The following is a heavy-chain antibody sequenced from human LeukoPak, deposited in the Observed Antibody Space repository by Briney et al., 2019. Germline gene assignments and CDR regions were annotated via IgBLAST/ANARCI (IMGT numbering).Heavy chain of an antibody. D-gene: IGHD6-13*01. Sequence: GGSLRLSCAASGFTVSSIYMTWVRQAPGKGWEWVSVISIPGSITYADSVKGRFTTPRDNSKNTLYLQMHSLRADDTAVYYCARDKGSSWSDAFDTWGQGTMVTVSS. CDR3: ARDKGSSWSDAFDT. CDR1: GFTVSSIY. V-gene: IGHV3-53*01. J-gene: IGHJ3*02. CDR2: ISIPGSI.